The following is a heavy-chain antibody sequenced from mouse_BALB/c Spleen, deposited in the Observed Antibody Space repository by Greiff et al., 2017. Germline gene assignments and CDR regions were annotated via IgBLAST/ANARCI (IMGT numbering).Heavy chain of an antibody. V-gene: IGHV5-17*02. Sequence: EVQRVESGGGLVQPGGSRKLSCAASGFTFSSFGMHWVRQAPEKGLEWVAYISSGSSTIYYADTVKGRFTISRDNPKNTLFLQMTSLRSEDTAMYYCAREAITPYFDYWGQGTTLTVSS. CDR1: GFTFSSFG. CDR2: ISSGSSTI. D-gene: IGHD1-1*01. CDR3: AREAITPYFDY. J-gene: IGHJ2*01.